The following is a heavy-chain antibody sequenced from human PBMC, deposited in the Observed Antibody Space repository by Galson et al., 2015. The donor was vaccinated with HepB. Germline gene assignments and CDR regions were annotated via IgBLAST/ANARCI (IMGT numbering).Heavy chain of an antibody. CDR2: ISGSGGST. Sequence: SLRLSCAASGFTFSSYAMSWVRQAPGKGLEWVSAISGSGGSTYYADSVKGRFTISRDNSKNTLYLQMNSLRAEDTAVYYCAKDLDDFWSGYYFDYWGQGTLVTVSS. CDR1: GFTFSSYA. CDR3: AKDLDDFWSGYYFDY. D-gene: IGHD3-3*01. V-gene: IGHV3-23*01. J-gene: IGHJ4*02.